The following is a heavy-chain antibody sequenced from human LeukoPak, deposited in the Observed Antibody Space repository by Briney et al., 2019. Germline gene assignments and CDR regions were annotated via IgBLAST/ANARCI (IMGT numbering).Heavy chain of an antibody. J-gene: IGHJ4*01. Sequence: SETLSLTCTVSGGSISSYYWTWIRQPPGKGLEWIGYIYYSGSTKYNPSLKSRVTISVDTSKNQFSLKLSSVTAADTAVYYCARLDSSGCPSVWGHGTLVTVSS. D-gene: IGHD6-19*01. CDR2: IYYSGST. CDR3: ARLDSSGCPSV. CDR1: GGSISSYY. V-gene: IGHV4-59*08.